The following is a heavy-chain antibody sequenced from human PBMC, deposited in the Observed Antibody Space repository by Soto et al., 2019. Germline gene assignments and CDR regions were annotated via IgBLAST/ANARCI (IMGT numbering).Heavy chain of an antibody. CDR1: GGSFSGYY. Sequence: SETLSLTCAVYGGSFSGYYWSWIRQPPGKGLEWIGEINHSGSTNYNPSLKSRVTISVDTSKNQFSLKLSSVTAADAAVYYCARGPRGWLRVLTFDYWGQGTLLTVSS. V-gene: IGHV4-34*01. D-gene: IGHD5-12*01. CDR3: ARGPRGWLRVLTFDY. CDR2: INHSGST. J-gene: IGHJ4*02.